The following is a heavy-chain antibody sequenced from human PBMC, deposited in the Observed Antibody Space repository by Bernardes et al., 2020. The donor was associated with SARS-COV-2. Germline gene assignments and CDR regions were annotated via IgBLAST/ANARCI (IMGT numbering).Heavy chain of an antibody. J-gene: IGHJ6*02. Sequence: SVKVSCKASGGTFSSYAISWVRQAPGQGLEWMGRIIPILGIANYAQKFQGRVTITADKSTSTAYMELSSLRSEDTAVYYCARRGRDGYNHGMDVWGQGTTVTVSS. CDR1: GGTFSSYA. V-gene: IGHV1-69*04. CDR3: ARRGRDGYNHGMDV. CDR2: IIPILGIA. D-gene: IGHD5-12*01.